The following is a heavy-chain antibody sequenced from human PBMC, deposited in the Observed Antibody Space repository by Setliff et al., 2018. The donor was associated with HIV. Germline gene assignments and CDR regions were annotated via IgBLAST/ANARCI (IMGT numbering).Heavy chain of an antibody. CDR3: ATFSGTHYLDY. D-gene: IGHD1-26*01. V-gene: IGHV3-66*02. J-gene: IGHJ4*02. Sequence: GGSLRLSCAASGFTVSSKYFTWVRQAPGKGLEWVSLIYSGASTFYADSVKGRFTISRDNSKNTLDLQMDRLRPEDTAVYFCATFSGTHYLDYWGQGTLVTVS. CDR2: IYSGAST. CDR1: GFTVSSKY.